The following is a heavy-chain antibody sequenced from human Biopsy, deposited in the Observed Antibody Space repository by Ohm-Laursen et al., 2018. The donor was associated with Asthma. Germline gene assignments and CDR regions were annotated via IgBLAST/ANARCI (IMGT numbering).Heavy chain of an antibody. Sequence: VKVSCKSLGGTFNTYVIGWVRQAPGQGLEWMGGINSVHGTTTYPQKFQDRVTITADDSTSTVYMELSSLRSEDTAVYYCARKAGSCISRTCYSLDFWGQGTLVTVSS. CDR2: INSVHGTT. CDR1: GGTFNTYV. V-gene: IGHV1-69*01. CDR3: ARKAGSCISRTCYSLDF. D-gene: IGHD2-2*01. J-gene: IGHJ4*02.